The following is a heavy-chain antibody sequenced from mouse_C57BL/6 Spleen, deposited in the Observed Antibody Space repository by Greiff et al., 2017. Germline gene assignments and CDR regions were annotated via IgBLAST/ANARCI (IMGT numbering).Heavy chain of an antibody. J-gene: IGHJ1*03. V-gene: IGHV4-1*01. CDR1: GIDFSRYW. CDR2: INPDSSTI. CDR3: ARPGTTVVATNWYFDV. D-gene: IGHD1-1*01. Sequence: EVKLQESGGGLVQPGGSLKLSCAASGIDFSRYWMSWVRRAPGKGLEWIGEINPDSSTINYAPSLKDKFIISRDNAKNTLYLQMSKVRSEDTALYYCARPGTTVVATNWYFDVWGTGTTVTVSS.